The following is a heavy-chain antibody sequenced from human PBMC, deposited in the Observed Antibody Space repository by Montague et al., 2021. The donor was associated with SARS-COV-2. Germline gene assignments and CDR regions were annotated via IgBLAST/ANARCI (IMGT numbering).Heavy chain of an antibody. CDR3: ARDSEGGRQLGNWFDP. CDR2: MHYSGAT. Sequence: SETLSLTCSVSGGSLETSGYYWGWVRQPPGKGLEWIVSMHYSGATFYNPSLKSRVTMSLDTSKNHFSLNLTSVTAADTAVYFCARDSEGGRQLGNWFDPWGQGTLVTVSS. J-gene: IGHJ5*02. CDR1: GGSLETSGYY. D-gene: IGHD6-13*01. V-gene: IGHV4-39*07.